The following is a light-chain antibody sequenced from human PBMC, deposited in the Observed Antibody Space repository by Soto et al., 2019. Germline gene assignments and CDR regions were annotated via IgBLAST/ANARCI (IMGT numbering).Light chain of an antibody. CDR1: QRVSSNY. V-gene: IGKV3-20*01. J-gene: IGKJ2*01. CDR3: HQYGTFPYA. Sequence: IALTQSPGTLSLSPGERATLSCRASQRVSSNYVAWYQHKPGQAPRLLIHGASIRATGIPDRFSGSGSGTDVTLTISRLEPEDFAVYYCHQYGTFPYAFGQGTKLQIK. CDR2: GAS.